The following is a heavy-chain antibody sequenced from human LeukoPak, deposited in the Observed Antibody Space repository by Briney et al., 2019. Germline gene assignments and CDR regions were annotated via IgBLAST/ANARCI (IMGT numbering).Heavy chain of an antibody. D-gene: IGHD3-10*01. J-gene: IGHJ5*02. Sequence: PSETLSLTCTVSGGSISSYYWSWIQQPAGKGLEWIGRIYTSGSTNYNPSLKSRVTMSVDTSKNQFSLKLSSVTAADTAVYYCARDGPTYYYGSGSPRWFDPWGQGTLVTVSS. V-gene: IGHV4-4*07. CDR2: IYTSGST. CDR1: GGSISSYY. CDR3: ARDGPTYYYGSGSPRWFDP.